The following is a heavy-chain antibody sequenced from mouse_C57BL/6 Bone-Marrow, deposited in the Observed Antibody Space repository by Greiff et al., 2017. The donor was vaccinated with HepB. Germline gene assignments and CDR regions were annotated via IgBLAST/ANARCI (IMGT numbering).Heavy chain of an antibody. J-gene: IGHJ3*01. V-gene: IGHV14-4*01. D-gene: IGHD2-4*01. CDR2: IDPENGDT. CDR1: GFNIKDDY. CDR3: TTDEYEGLAY. Sequence: VQLQQSGAELVRPGASVKLSCTASGFNIKDDYMHWVKQRPEQGLEWIGWIDPENGDTEYASKFQGKATITADTSSNTAYLQLSSLTSEDTAVYYSTTDEYEGLAYWGQGTLVTVSA.